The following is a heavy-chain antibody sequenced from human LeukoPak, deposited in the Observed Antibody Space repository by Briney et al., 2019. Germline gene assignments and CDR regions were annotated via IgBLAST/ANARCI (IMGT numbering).Heavy chain of an antibody. V-gene: IGHV3-7*01. D-gene: IGHD2-8*02. CDR3: ATVLYWGFDH. CDR2: IREDGSET. J-gene: IGHJ4*02. Sequence: GGSLRLSCAASGFTFRTSWMSWVRQAPGKGLEWVANIREDGSETYYVDSVKGRFIISRDNAKNSLYLQMNSLRAEDTGVYYCATVLYWGFDHWGQGTLVTVSS. CDR1: GFTFRTSW.